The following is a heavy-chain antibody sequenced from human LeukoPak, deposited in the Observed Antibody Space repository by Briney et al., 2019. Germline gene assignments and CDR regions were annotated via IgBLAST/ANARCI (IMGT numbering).Heavy chain of an antibody. CDR2: ITSSGSYI. Sequence: PGGSLRLSCAASAFSFSNYNMNWVRQAPGKGLEWVSSITSSGSYIYYADSVKGRFTISRDNAKNSLYLQMNSLRAEDTAVYYCAKDTGLDYYDSSGLDYWGQGTLVTVSS. D-gene: IGHD3-22*01. CDR1: AFSFSNYN. J-gene: IGHJ4*02. V-gene: IGHV3-21*04. CDR3: AKDTGLDYYDSSGLDY.